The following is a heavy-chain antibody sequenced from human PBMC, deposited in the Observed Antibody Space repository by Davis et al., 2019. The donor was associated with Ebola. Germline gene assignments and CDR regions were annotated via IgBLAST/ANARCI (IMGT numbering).Heavy chain of an antibody. CDR1: GDSISSSSYY. Sequence: SETLSLTCTVSGDSISSSSYYWAWIRQPPGKGLEWIGSIYYSGSTYYNPSLKSRVTVSVDTSKKQFSLNLKSVTAADTAVYYCARDEQYGRGNWNYGVFDYWGQGTLVTVSS. V-gene: IGHV4-39*02. J-gene: IGHJ4*02. CDR2: IYYSGST. D-gene: IGHD1-7*01. CDR3: ARDEQYGRGNWNYGVFDY.